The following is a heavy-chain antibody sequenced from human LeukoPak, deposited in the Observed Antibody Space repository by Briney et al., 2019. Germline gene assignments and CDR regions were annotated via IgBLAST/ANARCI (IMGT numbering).Heavy chain of an antibody. CDR2: ISYDGSNK. D-gene: IGHD3-22*01. V-gene: IGHV3-30-3*01. Sequence: GGSLRLFCAASGFTFSSYAMHWVRQAPGKGLEWVAVISYDGSNKYYADSVKGRLTISRDNSKNTLYLQMNSLRAEDTAVYYCARDFYDSSGYYLDYWGQGTLVTVSS. CDR3: ARDFYDSSGYYLDY. J-gene: IGHJ4*02. CDR1: GFTFSSYA.